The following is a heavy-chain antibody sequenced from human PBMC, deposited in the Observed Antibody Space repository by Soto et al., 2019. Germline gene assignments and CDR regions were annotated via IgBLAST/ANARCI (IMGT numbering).Heavy chain of an antibody. V-gene: IGHV1-18*01. J-gene: IGHJ6*03. D-gene: IGHD2-2*01. CDR3: ARSDIVVVPAAMKYYYYYYYMDV. CDR2: ISAYNGNT. Sequence: QVQLVQSGAEVKKPGASVKVSCKASGSTFTSYGISWVRQAPGQGLEWMGWISAYNGNTNYAQKLQGRVTMTPDTSTSTAYMELRSLRSDDTAVYYCARSDIVVVPAAMKYYYYYYYMDVWGKGTTVTVSS. CDR1: GSTFTSYG.